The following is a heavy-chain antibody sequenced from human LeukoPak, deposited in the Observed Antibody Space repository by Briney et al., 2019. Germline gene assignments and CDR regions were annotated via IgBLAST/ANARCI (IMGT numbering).Heavy chain of an antibody. CDR3: ASSGYYYDSSGYYPDY. D-gene: IGHD3-22*01. CDR2: LYYSGST. J-gene: IGHJ4*02. CDR1: GASISNTNYY. V-gene: IGHV4-39*07. Sequence: SETLSLTCTVSGASISNTNYYWAWIRQPPGRGLEWIGNLYYSGSTYYSPSLKSRVTISVDRSKNQFSLKLSSVTAADTAVYYCASSGYYYDSSGYYPDYWGQGTLVTVSS.